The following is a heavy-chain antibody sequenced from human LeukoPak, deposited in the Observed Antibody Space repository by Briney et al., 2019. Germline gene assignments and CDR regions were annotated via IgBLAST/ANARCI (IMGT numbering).Heavy chain of an antibody. V-gene: IGHV3-21*01. Sequence: PGGSLRLSCAASGFTFSSYNMNWVRQAPGKGLEWVSSISSSSYIYYADSVKGRFTIPRDNAKNSLYLQMNSLRAEDTAVYYCARTVNYYYYMDVWGKGTTVTVSS. CDR1: GFTFSSYN. D-gene: IGHD3-10*01. J-gene: IGHJ6*03. CDR2: ISSSSYI. CDR3: ARTVNYYYYMDV.